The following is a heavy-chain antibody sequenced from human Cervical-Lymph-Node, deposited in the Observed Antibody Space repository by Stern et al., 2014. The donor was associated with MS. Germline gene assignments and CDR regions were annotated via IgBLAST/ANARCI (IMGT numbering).Heavy chain of an antibody. V-gene: IGHV1-69*06. J-gene: IGHJ4*02. CDR1: GDTFSSYA. Sequence: QMQLVESGAEVKKPGSSVKVSCKASGDTFSSYAINWVRQVPGQGLEWVGGITPVCGTTSYAQKFQGRVTITADKSTNTAYMELMTLRSEDTAVYYCARGGGLVGYFDYWGQGTLVSVSS. CDR3: ARGGGLVGYFDY. D-gene: IGHD1-26*01. CDR2: ITPVCGTT.